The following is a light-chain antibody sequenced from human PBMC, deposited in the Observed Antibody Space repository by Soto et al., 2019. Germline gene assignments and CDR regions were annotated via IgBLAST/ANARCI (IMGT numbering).Light chain of an antibody. V-gene: IGLV2-8*01. CDR2: DVS. Sequence: QSVLTQPPSASGSPGQSVTISCTGTSSDVGAYDYVSWYQQHPGKAPKLMIYDVSKRPSGVPDRFSGSKSGNTASLTISVPLAEDEADYYCTSYTKSSPLGFGTGTKGTLL. J-gene: IGLJ1*01. CDR1: SSDVGAYDY. CDR3: TSYTKSSPLG.